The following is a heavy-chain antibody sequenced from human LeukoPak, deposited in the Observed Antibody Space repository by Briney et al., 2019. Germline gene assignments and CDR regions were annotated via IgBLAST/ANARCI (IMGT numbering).Heavy chain of an antibody. CDR2: ISSSGSTI. D-gene: IGHD3-22*01. V-gene: IGHV3-11*04. J-gene: IGHJ2*01. CDR3: ARSDYYDSSGYYPLEYFDL. Sequence: GGSLRLSCAASGFTFSDYYMSWIRQAPGKGLEWVSYISSSGSTIYYADSVKGRFTISRDNAKNSLYLQMNSLRAEDTAVYYCARSDYYDSSGYYPLEYFDLWGRSTLVTVSS. CDR1: GFTFSDYY.